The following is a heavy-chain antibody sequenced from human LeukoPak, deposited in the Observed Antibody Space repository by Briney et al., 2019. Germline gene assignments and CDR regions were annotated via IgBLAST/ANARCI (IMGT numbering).Heavy chain of an antibody. CDR3: ASTNYYDSSGLTRYFDL. CDR1: GGSISSSNW. V-gene: IGHV4-4*02. D-gene: IGHD3-22*01. Sequence: SETLSLTCTVSGGSISSSNWWSWVRQPPGKGLEWIGEIYHSGSTNYNPSLKSRVTISVDKSKNQFSLKLSSVTAADTAVYYCASTNYYDSSGLTRYFDLWGRGTLVTVSS. J-gene: IGHJ2*01. CDR2: IYHSGST.